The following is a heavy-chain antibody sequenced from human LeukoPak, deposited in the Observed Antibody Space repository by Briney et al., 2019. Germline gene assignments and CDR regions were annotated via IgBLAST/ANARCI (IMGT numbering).Heavy chain of an antibody. CDR3: ARGAYYDSSGPFYY. V-gene: IGHV1-18*01. J-gene: IGHJ4*02. CDR1: GYTFTSYG. D-gene: IGHD3-22*01. CDR2: ISAYNGNT. Sequence: ASVKVSCKASGYTFTSYGFSWVRQAPGQGLEWMGWISAYNGNTNYAQKLQGRVTMTTDTSTSTAYMELRSLRSDDTAVYYCARGAYYDSSGPFYYWGQGTLVTVSS.